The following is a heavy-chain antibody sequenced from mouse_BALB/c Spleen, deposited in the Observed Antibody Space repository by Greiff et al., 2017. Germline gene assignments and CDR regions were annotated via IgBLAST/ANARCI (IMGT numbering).Heavy chain of an antibody. CDR2: ISYSGST. J-gene: IGHJ4*01. V-gene: IGHV3-2*02. D-gene: IGHD1-1*01. Sequence: EVKVEESGPGLVKPSQSLSLTCTVTGYSITSDYAWNWIRQFPGNKLEWMGYISYSGSTSYNPSLKSRISITRDTSKNQFFLQLNSVTTEDTATYYCARLYYYGSSLRAMDYWGQGTSVTVSS. CDR1: GYSITSDYA. CDR3: ARLYYYGSSLRAMDY.